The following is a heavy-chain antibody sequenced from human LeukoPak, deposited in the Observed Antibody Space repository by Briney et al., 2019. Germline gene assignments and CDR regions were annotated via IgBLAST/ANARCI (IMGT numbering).Heavy chain of an antibody. J-gene: IGHJ5*02. V-gene: IGHV3-30*18. CDR2: ISYDGSNK. CDR3: AKDSPLFWFDP. CDR1: GFTFSSYG. Sequence: PGGSLRLSCAASGFTFSSYGMHWVRQAPGKGLEWVAVISYDGSNKYYADSVKGRFTISRDNSKNTLYLQMNSLRAEDTAVYYCAKDSPLFWFDPWGQGTLVTVSS.